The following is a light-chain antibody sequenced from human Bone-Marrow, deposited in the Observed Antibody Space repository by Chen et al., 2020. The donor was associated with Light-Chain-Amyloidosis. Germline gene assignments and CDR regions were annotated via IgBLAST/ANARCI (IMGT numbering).Light chain of an antibody. CDR2: DAS. CDR1: QSVSSY. V-gene: IGKV3-11*01. CDR3: QQRSNWPT. J-gene: IGKJ4*01. Sequence: EIVLTQSPATLSLSPGERVTLPCRASQSVSSYLAWYQQKPGQAPRLLIYDASNRATGIPARFSGSGSGTDFTLTISSLEPEDFAVYYCQQRSNWPTFGGGTKVEIK.